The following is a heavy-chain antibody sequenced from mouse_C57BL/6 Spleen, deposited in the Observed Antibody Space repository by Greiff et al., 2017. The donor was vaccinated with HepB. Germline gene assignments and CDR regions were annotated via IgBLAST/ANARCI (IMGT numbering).Heavy chain of an antibody. CDR1: GYSFTGYY. CDR2: IYPYNGVS. V-gene: IGHV1-31*01. D-gene: IGHD1-1*01. J-gene: IGHJ4*01. Sequence: DVQLQESGPELVKPGASVKIFCKASGYSFTGYYMHWVKQSHGNILDWIGYIYPYNGVSSYNQKFKGKATLTVDKSSSTAYMELRSLTSEDSAVYYCARDYGSSYDYAMDYWGQGTSVTVSS. CDR3: ARDYGSSYDYAMDY.